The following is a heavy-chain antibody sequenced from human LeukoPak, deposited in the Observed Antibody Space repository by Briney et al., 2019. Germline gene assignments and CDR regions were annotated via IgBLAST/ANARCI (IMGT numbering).Heavy chain of an antibody. CDR2: IYSGGST. V-gene: IGHV3-53*01. J-gene: IGHJ4*02. CDR1: GFTVSSNY. D-gene: IGHD6-19*01. CDR3: ARDVVAGILDY. Sequence: PGGSLRLSCAASGFTVSSNYMSWVRQAPGKGLEWVSVIYSGGSTYYADSVKGRFTISRDNSKNTLYLQMNSLRAEDTAMYYCARDVVAGILDYWGQGTLVTVSS.